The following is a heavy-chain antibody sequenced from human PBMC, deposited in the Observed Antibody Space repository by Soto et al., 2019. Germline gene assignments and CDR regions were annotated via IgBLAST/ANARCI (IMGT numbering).Heavy chain of an antibody. Sequence: GGSLRLSCAASGFTFSSYAMSWVRQAPGKGLEWVSGISGSGGFTSYADSVKGRFTISRDNSKNTLYLQINSLRAEDTAVYYCAKRFCTSTTCLSLDFHYYMDVWGKGTTVTVSS. CDR1: GFTFSSYA. V-gene: IGHV3-23*01. D-gene: IGHD2-2*01. CDR2: ISGSGGFT. J-gene: IGHJ6*03. CDR3: AKRFCTSTTCLSLDFHYYMDV.